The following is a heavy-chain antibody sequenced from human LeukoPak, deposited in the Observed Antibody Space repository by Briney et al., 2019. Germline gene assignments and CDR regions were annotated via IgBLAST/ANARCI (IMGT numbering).Heavy chain of an antibody. D-gene: IGHD3-9*01. Sequence: GGSLRLSCAASGFTFDDYGMSWVRQAPGKGLEWVSDINWNGGSTGYADSVKGRFTISRDNAKNSLYLQINSLRAEDTALYYCARGPPINYDILTGDLSYYMDVWGKGTTVTVSS. J-gene: IGHJ6*03. V-gene: IGHV3-20*04. CDR2: INWNGGST. CDR1: GFTFDDYG. CDR3: ARGPPINYDILTGDLSYYMDV.